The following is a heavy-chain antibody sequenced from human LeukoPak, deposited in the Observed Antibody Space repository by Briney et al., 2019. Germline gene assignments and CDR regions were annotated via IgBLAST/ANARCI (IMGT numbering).Heavy chain of an antibody. D-gene: IGHD3-10*01. CDR1: GGSISSYY. CDR2: IYYSGST. CDR3: ARHGWGLNAFDI. Sequence: SETLSLTCTVSGGSISSYYWSWIRQPPGKGLEWIGYIYYSGSTDYNPSLKSRVTMSVDTSKNQFSLKLSSVTAADTAVYYCARHGWGLNAFDIWGQGTMVTVSS. J-gene: IGHJ3*02. V-gene: IGHV4-59*08.